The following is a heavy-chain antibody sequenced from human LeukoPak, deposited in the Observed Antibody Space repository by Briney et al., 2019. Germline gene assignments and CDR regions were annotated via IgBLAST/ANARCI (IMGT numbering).Heavy chain of an antibody. CDR2: INPNSGGT. Sequence: ASVKVSCKASGYTFIDYYMHWVRQAPGQGLEWMGWINPNSGGTNYAQKFQGRVTMTRDTSTSAAYMELSRLRSDDTGVYYCACSGEAFDIWGQGTMVSVSS. J-gene: IGHJ3*02. V-gene: IGHV1-2*02. CDR3: ACSGEAFDI. CDR1: GYTFIDYY. D-gene: IGHD1-1*01.